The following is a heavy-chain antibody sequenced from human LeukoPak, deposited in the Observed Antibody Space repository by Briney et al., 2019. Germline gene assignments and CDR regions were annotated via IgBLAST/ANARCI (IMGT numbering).Heavy chain of an antibody. J-gene: IGHJ6*02. V-gene: IGHV3-7*03. CDR3: ARGGGLDV. CDR1: GFTFSSYW. CDR2: INHNGNVN. D-gene: IGHD3-16*01. Sequence: LSGGSLRLSCAASGFTFSSYWMNWARRAPGKGLEWVANINHNGNVNYYVDSVKGRFTISRDNAKNSLYLQMSNLRAEDTAVYFCARGGGLDVWGQGATVTVSS.